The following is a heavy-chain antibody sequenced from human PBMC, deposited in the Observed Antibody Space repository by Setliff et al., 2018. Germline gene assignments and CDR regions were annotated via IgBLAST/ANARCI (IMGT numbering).Heavy chain of an antibody. CDR3: AREVGTSTASDAFDV. D-gene: IGHD1-26*01. V-gene: IGHV4-30-4*08. Sequence: SETLSLTCTVSGYSISSGDYFWSWIRQPPGKGLEWIAYIYHSGSAYYNPSLKSRVTMSVDTSKNQFSLHLTSVTAADTAVYYCAREVGTSTASDAFDVWGQGMMVTVSS. CDR2: IYHSGSA. J-gene: IGHJ3*01. CDR1: GYSISSGDYF.